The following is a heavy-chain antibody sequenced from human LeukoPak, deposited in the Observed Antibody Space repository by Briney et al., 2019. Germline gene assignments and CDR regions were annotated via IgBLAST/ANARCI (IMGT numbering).Heavy chain of an antibody. CDR1: GFTFSSFS. Sequence: GGSLRLSCAASGFTFSSFSMNWVRQAPGKGLEWVSSISSSSSYMYYADSVKGRFTISRDNAKNSLYLQMNSLRAEDTAVYYCARGCSGGSCYVYNWFDPWGQGTLVTVSS. J-gene: IGHJ5*02. CDR3: ARGCSGGSCYVYNWFDP. CDR2: ISSSSSYM. D-gene: IGHD2-15*01. V-gene: IGHV3-21*01.